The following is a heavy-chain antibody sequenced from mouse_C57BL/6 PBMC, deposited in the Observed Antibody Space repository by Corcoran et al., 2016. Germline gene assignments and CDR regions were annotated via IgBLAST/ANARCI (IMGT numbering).Heavy chain of an antibody. Sequence: QVQLKQSGAELVRPGASVKLSCKASGYTFTDYYITWVKQRPGQGLEWIARIYPGSGNTYYNEKFKGKATLTAEKSSSTAYMQLSSLTSEDSAVYFCARVGDSSGYPDYWGQGTTLTVSS. D-gene: IGHD3-2*02. V-gene: IGHV1-76*01. CDR2: IYPGSGNT. CDR1: GYTFTDYY. J-gene: IGHJ2*01. CDR3: ARVGDSSGYPDY.